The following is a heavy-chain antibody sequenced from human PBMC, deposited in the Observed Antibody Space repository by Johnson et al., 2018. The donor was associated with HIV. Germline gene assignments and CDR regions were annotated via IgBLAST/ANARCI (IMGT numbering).Heavy chain of an antibody. D-gene: IGHD6-6*01. CDR1: RFTFSSYA. Sequence: VQLVESGGGVVQPGRSLRLSCAASRFTFSSYAMHWVRQAPGKGLEWVSYISSSGSTIYYADSVKGRFTISRDNSKNTLYLQMNSLRAEDTAVYYCAKDMGRYSSSSAAFDIWGQGTMVIVSS. CDR2: ISSSGSTI. V-gene: IGHV3-48*01. CDR3: AKDMGRYSSSSAAFDI. J-gene: IGHJ3*02.